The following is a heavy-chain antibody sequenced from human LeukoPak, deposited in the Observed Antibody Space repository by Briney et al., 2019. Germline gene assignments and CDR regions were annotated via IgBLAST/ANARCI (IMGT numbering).Heavy chain of an antibody. V-gene: IGHV3-30*03. D-gene: IGHD4-11*01. J-gene: IGHJ4*02. CDR1: GFTFSSYG. CDR3: ARESSYGYSNYDY. CDR2: ISYDGSNK. Sequence: GGSLRLSCAASGFTFSSYGMHWVRQAPGKGLEWVAVISYDGSNKYYGDSVKGRFTISRDNSKNTLYLQMNSLRAEDTAVYYCARESSYGYSNYDYWGQGTLVTVS.